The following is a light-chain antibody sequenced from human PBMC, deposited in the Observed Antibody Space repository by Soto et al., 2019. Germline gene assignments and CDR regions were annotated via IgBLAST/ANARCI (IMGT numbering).Light chain of an antibody. J-gene: IGKJ1*01. Sequence: EIVLTQSPGTLSLSPGERATLSCRASQSVSSSYLAWYQQKPGQAPRLLIYGASSRVTGIPDRFSGSGSGTDFTLTISSLEPEDFAVYYCQQYGSSPTFGQGTKVEIK. CDR2: GAS. CDR3: QQYGSSPT. CDR1: QSVSSSY. V-gene: IGKV3-20*01.